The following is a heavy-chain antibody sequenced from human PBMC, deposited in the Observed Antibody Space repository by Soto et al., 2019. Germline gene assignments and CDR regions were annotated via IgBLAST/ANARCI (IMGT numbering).Heavy chain of an antibody. V-gene: IGHV4-59*01. D-gene: IGHD2-8*01. CDR2: IFYTGST. CDR1: GASISSYY. Sequence: PSETLSLTCSVSGASISSYYWSWIRQPPGKGLEWIGYIFYTGSTDYNPSLQSRVAISIGASRKDFSLKMTSVTAADTAVYYCARFPGYSTSWAALDIWGQGTLVTVSS. J-gene: IGHJ3*02. CDR3: ARFPGYSTSWAALDI.